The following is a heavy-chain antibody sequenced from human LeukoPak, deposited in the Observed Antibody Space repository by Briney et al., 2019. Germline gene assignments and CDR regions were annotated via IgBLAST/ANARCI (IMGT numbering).Heavy chain of an antibody. CDR1: GGTLSSYA. Sequence: SVKVSCKASGGTLSSYAISWVRQALGQGLEWMGRIIPIFGTANYAQKFQGRVTITTDESTSTDYMELSSLRSEDTAVYYCARIYLGAFDIWGRGTMVTASS. CDR3: ARIYLGAFDI. D-gene: IGHD3-16*01. V-gene: IGHV1-69*05. J-gene: IGHJ3*02. CDR2: IIPIFGTA.